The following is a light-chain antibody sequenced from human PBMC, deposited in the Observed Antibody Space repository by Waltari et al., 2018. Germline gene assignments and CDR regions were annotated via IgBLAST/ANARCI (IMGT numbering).Light chain of an antibody. CDR1: KSVSNN. CDR3: QQYNEWPYT. V-gene: IGKV3-15*01. J-gene: IGKJ2*01. CDR2: AAS. Sequence: ETIMTQSPATLSVSPGERASLSFRASKSVSNNLAWYQQKPGQAPRLLIYAASSRGTGVPGRFSGGGSGTDFTLTISSLQSEDFAVYYCQQYNEWPYTFGQGTKVDIK.